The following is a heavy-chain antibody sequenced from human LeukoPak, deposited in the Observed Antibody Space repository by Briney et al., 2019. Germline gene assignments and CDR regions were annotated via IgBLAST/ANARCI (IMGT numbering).Heavy chain of an antibody. D-gene: IGHD5-18*01. J-gene: IGHJ4*02. CDR3: ARDLAYSYGYFDY. Sequence: SVKVSCKASGGTFSSYAISWVRQAPGQGLEWMGRIIPILGIANYAQKFQGRVTITADKSTSTAYMELSSLRSEDTAVYYCARDLAYSYGYFDYWGQGTLVTVS. CDR1: GGTFSSYA. CDR2: IIPILGIA. V-gene: IGHV1-69*04.